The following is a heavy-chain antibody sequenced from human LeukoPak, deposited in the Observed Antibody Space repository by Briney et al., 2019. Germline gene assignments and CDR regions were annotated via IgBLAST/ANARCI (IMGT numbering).Heavy chain of an antibody. J-gene: IGHJ6*03. CDR3: AKGTGTTFRFRTYSYFYHMDV. CDR1: GFTFSSYA. D-gene: IGHD1-7*01. V-gene: IGHV3-23*01. CDR2: ITGSYDNT. Sequence: GGSLRLSCAASGFTFSSYAMNWVRQAPGKGLEWVSSITGSYDNTYYADSVKGRFTISRDNSKNTLYLQMNSLRAEDTAVYYCAKGTGTTFRFRTYSYFYHMDVWGKGTTVT.